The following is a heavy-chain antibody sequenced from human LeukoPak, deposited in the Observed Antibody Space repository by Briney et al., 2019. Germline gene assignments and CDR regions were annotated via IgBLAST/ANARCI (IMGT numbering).Heavy chain of an antibody. V-gene: IGHV1-46*01. CDR3: ARSYDIYSFEP. CDR1: GYTFTSYY. CDR2: INPSGGST. D-gene: IGHD3-9*01. J-gene: IGHJ5*02. Sequence: ASVKVSCKASGYTFTSYYMHWVRQAPGQGLEWMGIINPSGGSTSYAQKFQGRVTMTRNTSISTAYMELSSLRSEDTAVYYCARSYDIYSFEPWGQGTLVTVSS.